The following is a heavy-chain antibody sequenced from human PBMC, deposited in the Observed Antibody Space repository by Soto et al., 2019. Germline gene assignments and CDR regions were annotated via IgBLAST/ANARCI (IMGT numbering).Heavy chain of an antibody. CDR2: IYWDDDK. D-gene: IGHD6-25*01. V-gene: IGHV2-5*02. Sequence: QITLKESGPTLVKPTQTLTLTCTFSGFSLTTNGLGVGWIRQPPGKALEWLALIYWDDDKRYSPSLKNRLTVTKESSENKVVLTLTNMKPVDTATYYCAHRTSLYDSSGLAFDVWGQGTPVTVS. CDR1: GFSLTTNGLG. J-gene: IGHJ6*02. CDR3: AHRTSLYDSSGLAFDV.